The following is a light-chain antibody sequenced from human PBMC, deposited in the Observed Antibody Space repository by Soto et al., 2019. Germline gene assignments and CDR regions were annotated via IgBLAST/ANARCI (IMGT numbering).Light chain of an antibody. Sequence: QSALTQPASVSGSPGQSITISCTGTSSNVGSYKLVSWYQQRPGKAPKLMIFEVNKRPSGVSNRFSGSKSGNTASLTISGLKVEDEADYYCCSSGGSPTYVFGTGTKVT. CDR1: SSNVGSYKL. CDR2: EVN. V-gene: IGLV2-23*02. CDR3: CSSGGSPTYV. J-gene: IGLJ1*01.